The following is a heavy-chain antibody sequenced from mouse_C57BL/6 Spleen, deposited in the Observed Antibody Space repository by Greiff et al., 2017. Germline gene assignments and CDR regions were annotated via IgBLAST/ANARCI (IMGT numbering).Heavy chain of an antibody. CDR2: IRNKANGYTT. CDR3: VKALTGYWYVDV. D-gene: IGHD4-1*01. Sequence: EVKVVESGGGLVQPGASLRLSCEASGFTFTAYSMSWVRQPPGKAPEWLALIRNKANGYTTEYNASVNGRFTISRDNSQNILYLQMSNLSAEDSATDYCVKALTGYWYVDVWGTGTTVTVSS. CDR1: GFTFTAYS. J-gene: IGHJ1*03. V-gene: IGHV7-4*01.